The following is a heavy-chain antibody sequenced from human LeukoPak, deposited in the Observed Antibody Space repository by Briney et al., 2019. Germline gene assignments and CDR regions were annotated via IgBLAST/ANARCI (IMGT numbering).Heavy chain of an antibody. CDR1: GGSISSYY. CDR2: IYYSGST. J-gene: IGHJ6*03. V-gene: IGHV4-59*12. Sequence: SETLSLTCTVSGGSISSYYWSWIRQPPGKGLEWIGYIYYSGSTNYNPSLKSRVTISVDTSKNQFSLKLSSVTAADTAVYYCARTRGYSYGGYYYYYYMDVWGKGTTVTVSS. D-gene: IGHD5-18*01. CDR3: ARTRGYSYGGYYYYYYMDV.